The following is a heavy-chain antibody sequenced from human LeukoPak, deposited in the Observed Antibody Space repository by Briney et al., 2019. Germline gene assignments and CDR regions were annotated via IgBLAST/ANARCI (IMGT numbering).Heavy chain of an antibody. J-gene: IGHJ4*02. Sequence: PGESLRLSCAASGFSFSSYGMHWVRQAPGKGLEWLTVISYDGNTIYYADSVKGRFTISRDNAKNTLYLQMNSLRVEDTAVYYCARADSSWANDYWGQGTLVTVSS. CDR3: ARADSSWANDY. V-gene: IGHV3-30*03. CDR2: ISYDGNTI. CDR1: GFSFSSYG. D-gene: IGHD6-13*01.